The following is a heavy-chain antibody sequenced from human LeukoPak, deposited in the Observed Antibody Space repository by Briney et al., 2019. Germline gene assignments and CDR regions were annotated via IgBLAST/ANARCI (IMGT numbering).Heavy chain of an antibody. J-gene: IGHJ5*02. D-gene: IGHD6-13*01. V-gene: IGHV1-69*06. CDR1: GGTFSSYA. Sequence: SVKVSCKASGGTFSSYAISWVRQAPGQGLEWMGGIIPIFGTTNYAQKFQDRVTITADKSTSTAYMELSSLRSEDTAVYYCASVRSSWYAGAPSWGQGTLVIVSS. CDR2: IIPIFGTT. CDR3: ASVRSSWYAGAPS.